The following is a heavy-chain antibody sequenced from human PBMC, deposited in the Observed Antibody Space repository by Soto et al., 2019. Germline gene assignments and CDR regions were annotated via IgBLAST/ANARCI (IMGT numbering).Heavy chain of an antibody. Sequence: ETLSLTCTVSGGSISSYYWSWIRQPPGKGLEWIGYIYYSGSTNYNPSLKSRVTISVDTSKNQFSLKLSSVTAADTAVYYCASSCESLWFGDRYYYGMDVWGQGTTVTVSS. CDR2: IYYSGST. J-gene: IGHJ6*02. D-gene: IGHD3-10*01. CDR1: GGSISSYY. V-gene: IGHV4-59*01. CDR3: ASSCESLWFGDRYYYGMDV.